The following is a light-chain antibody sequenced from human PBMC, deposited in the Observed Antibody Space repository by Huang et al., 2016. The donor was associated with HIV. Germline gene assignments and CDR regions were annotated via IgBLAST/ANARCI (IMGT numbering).Light chain of an antibody. CDR3: QQRSNWPPFT. CDR1: QKINTA. V-gene: IGKV3-11*01. CDR2: DAS. J-gene: IGKJ3*01. Sequence: EILLTQSPATLSLSPGERATTSCKASQKINTALAWYQQKPGQAPRLLIYDASTRAPDTPARFRGSGSGTDFTLTITNLEPEDFAVYFCQQRSNWPPFTFGPGTKVDRK.